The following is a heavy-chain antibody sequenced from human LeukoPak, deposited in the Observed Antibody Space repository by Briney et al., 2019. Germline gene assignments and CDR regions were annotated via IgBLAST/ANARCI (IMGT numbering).Heavy chain of an antibody. CDR1: GFTFSSYG. D-gene: IGHD3-10*01. J-gene: IGHJ4*02. Sequence: PGGALRPSCAASGFTFSSYGLHWVRPAPGKGLEWVAVISYDGSNKYYADSVKGRFTISRDNSKNTLYLQMNSLRAEDTAVYYCAKERLELLWFGEPDFDYWGQGTLVTVSS. CDR3: AKERLELLWFGEPDFDY. CDR2: ISYDGSNK. V-gene: IGHV3-30*18.